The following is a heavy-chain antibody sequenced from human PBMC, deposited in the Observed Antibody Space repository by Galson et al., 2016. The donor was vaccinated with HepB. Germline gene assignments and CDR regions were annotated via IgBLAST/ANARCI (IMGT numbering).Heavy chain of an antibody. Sequence: SLRLSCAASGFIFSTYAMSWVRQAPGKGLEWVPAISGSGDSTYYADSVKGRFTISRDNSKNTRYLQMNSLRGEYTSVYYCAKGRADLTYYYYYGMDVWGHGTTVTASS. V-gene: IGHV3-23*01. CDR3: AKGRADLTYYYYYGMDV. J-gene: IGHJ6*02. CDR2: ISGSGDST. D-gene: IGHD4/OR15-4a*01. CDR1: GFIFSTYA.